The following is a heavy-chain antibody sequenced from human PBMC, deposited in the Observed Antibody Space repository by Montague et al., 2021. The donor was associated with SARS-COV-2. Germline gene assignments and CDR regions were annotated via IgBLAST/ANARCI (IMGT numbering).Heavy chain of an antibody. J-gene: IGHJ3*02. CDR1: GGSISSYY. V-gene: IGHV4-59*01. CDR2: IYYSGGT. CDR3: ARGSGWMGNAFDI. D-gene: IGHD6-19*01. Sequence: SETLSLTCTVSGGSISSYYWGWIRQPPGKGLEWIGYIYYSGGTNYNPSLKSRVTISVDTSKNQFSLKLSSVTAADTAVYYCARGSGWMGNAFDIWGQGTMVTVSS.